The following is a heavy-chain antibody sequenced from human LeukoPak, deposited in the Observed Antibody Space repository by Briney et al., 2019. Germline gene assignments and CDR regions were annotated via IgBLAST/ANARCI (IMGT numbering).Heavy chain of an antibody. CDR1: GFTFSSYA. D-gene: IGHD2-2*02. CDR2: MSFDVNNK. V-gene: IGHV3-30*04. CDR3: ARGYCTSSSCYNDY. J-gene: IGHJ4*02. Sequence: GSLRLSCATSGFTFSSYAFHWVRQAPGKGLEWVATMSFDVNNKYYADSVRGRFTISRDNSKNTLYLQMNSLRAEDTAVYSCARGYCTSSSCYNDYWGQGILVTVSS.